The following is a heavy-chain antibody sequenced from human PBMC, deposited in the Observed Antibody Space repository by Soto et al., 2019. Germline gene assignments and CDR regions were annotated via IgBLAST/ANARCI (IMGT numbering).Heavy chain of an antibody. CDR3: ARDGVVNTGFGKDY. J-gene: IGHJ4*02. Sequence: GGSLRLSCAASGFTFSSYGMHWVRQAPGKGLEWVAFIWHDGGNKFYAESVKGRFTISRDNSKNTLYLQMTSLSAEDTAMYYCARDGVVNTGFGKDYWGQGTLVTVSS. D-gene: IGHD3-16*01. CDR1: GFTFSSYG. CDR2: IWHDGGNK. V-gene: IGHV3-33*01.